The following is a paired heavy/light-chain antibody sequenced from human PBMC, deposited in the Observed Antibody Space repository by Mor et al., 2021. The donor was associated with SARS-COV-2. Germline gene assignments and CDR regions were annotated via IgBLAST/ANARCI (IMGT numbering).Light chain of an antibody. J-gene: IGKJ1*01. CDR2: KTS. CDR1: QSINNW. Sequence: DIQMTQSPSTLSASVGDRVTITCRASQSINNWLAWYQQKPGEGPKLLIYKTSSLQIGVPSRFSGSGSGTEFTLTISSLQPDDFATYYCQHYSSYYWTFGHGTKVEIK. CDR3: QHYSSYYWT. V-gene: IGKV1-5*03.
Heavy chain of an antibody. D-gene: IGHD2-21*01. CDR3: VRDPCGEGGCNDSI. CDR2: IFYDGTKQ. J-gene: IGHJ4*02. Sequence: QVQLVQSGGGVVQPGGSLRLSCAASGFTYNMYAMHWVRQAQGKGLEWVAGIFYDGTKQFYADSVTGRFTISRDNSKATVHLQLNSLRVEDTAIYYCVRDPCGEGGCNDSIWGQGILVTVSS. V-gene: IGHV3-30*03. CDR1: GFTYNMYA.